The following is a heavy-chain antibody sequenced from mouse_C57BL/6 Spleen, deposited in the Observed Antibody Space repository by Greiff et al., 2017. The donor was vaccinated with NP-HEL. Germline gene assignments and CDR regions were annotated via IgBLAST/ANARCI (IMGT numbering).Heavy chain of an antibody. CDR2: IYPGNGDT. J-gene: IGHJ3*01. CDR3: ARCNNGPLAY. V-gene: IGHV1-80*01. Sequence: QVQLQQSGAVLARPGASVKMSCKASGYAFTSYWMNWVKQRPGQGLEWIGAIYPGNGDTSYNEKFKGKAKLTAVKSSSTAYMQLSSLTSEDSAVYFSARCNNGPLAYWGKGTLVTVSA. CDR1: GYAFTSYW. D-gene: IGHD1-2*01.